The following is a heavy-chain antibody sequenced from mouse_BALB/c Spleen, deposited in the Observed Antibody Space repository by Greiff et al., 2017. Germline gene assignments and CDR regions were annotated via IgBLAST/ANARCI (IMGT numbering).Heavy chain of an antibody. Sequence: QVQLQQSGPELVKPGASVRISCKASGYTFTSYYIHWVKQRPGQGLEWIGWIYPGNVNTKYNEKFKGKATLTADKSSSTAYMQLSSLTSEDSAVYFCARENYGSILAYWGQGTTLTVSS. CDR3: ARENYGSILAY. J-gene: IGHJ2*01. V-gene: IGHV1S56*01. CDR1: GYTFTSYY. D-gene: IGHD1-1*01. CDR2: IYPGNVNT.